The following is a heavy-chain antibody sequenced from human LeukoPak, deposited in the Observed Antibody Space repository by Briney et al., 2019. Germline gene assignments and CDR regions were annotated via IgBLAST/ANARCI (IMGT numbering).Heavy chain of an antibody. D-gene: IGHD3-10*01. V-gene: IGHV4-39*01. J-gene: IGHJ4*02. CDR1: GGSISSSSYY. CDR3: ARHLTRTYYYGSGSYPYYFDY. Sequence: PSETLSLTCTVSGGSISSSSYYWGWIRQPPGKGLEWIGSIYYSGSTYYNPSLKSRVTISVDTSKNQFSLKLSSVTAADTAVYYCARHLTRTYYYGSGSYPYYFDYWGQGTLVTVSS. CDR2: IYYSGST.